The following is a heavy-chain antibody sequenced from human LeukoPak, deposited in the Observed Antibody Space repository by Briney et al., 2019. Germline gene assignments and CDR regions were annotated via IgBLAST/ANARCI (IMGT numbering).Heavy chain of an antibody. D-gene: IGHD3-16*01. V-gene: IGHV3-48*01. CDR3: AKEKKIMITYHYFDY. CDR1: GFTFSSYS. Sequence: GGSLRLSCAASGFTFSSYSMNWVRQAPGKGLEWVSYISSSSSTIYYADSVKGRFTISRDNAKNSLYLQMNSLRAEDTAVYYCAKEKKIMITYHYFDYWGQGTLVTVSS. J-gene: IGHJ4*02. CDR2: ISSSSSTI.